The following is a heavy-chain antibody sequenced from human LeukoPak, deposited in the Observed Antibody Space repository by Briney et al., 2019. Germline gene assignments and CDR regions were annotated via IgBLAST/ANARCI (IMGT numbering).Heavy chain of an antibody. CDR1: GGSISSSKW. V-gene: IGHV4-4*02. CDR2: IDQRGYT. CDR3: ARVFGSQFGFGVVTKHFDD. D-gene: IGHD3-3*01. J-gene: IGHJ4*02. Sequence: PSGTLSLTCAVSGGSISSSKWWSWVRQFPGKGLEWIGEIDQRGYTNYNPALKSRVTISVDKAKNQFSLKLTSVIAADTAVYYCARVFGSQFGFGVVTKHFDDWGQGSPATVSS.